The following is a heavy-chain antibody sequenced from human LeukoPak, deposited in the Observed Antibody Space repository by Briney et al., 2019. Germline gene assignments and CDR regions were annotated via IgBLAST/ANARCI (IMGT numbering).Heavy chain of an antibody. CDR3: ARHRRADYDILTGQYQLGYFDY. Sequence: SETLSLTCAVYGGSFSGYYWSWIRQPPGKGLEWIGEINHSGSTNYNPSLNSRVTISVDTSKNQFSLKLSSVTAADTAVYYCARHRRADYDILTGQYQLGYFDYWGQGTLVTVSS. CDR1: GGSFSGYY. V-gene: IGHV4-34*01. D-gene: IGHD3-9*01. CDR2: INHSGST. J-gene: IGHJ4*02.